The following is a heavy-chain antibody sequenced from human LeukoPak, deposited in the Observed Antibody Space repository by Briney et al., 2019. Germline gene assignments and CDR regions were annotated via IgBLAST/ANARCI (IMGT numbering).Heavy chain of an antibody. CDR1: GGSISSGGYY. V-gene: IGHV4-30-2*01. J-gene: IGHJ3*02. D-gene: IGHD4-17*01. CDR2: IYHSGST. Sequence: PSETLSLTCTVSGGSISSGGYYWSWIRQPPGKGLEWIGYIYHSGSTYYNPSLKSRVTISVDRSENQFSLKLSSVTAADTAVYYCARIPFHQTAKKITTVTTVNAFDIWGQGTMVTVSS. CDR3: ARIPFHQTAKKITTVTTVNAFDI.